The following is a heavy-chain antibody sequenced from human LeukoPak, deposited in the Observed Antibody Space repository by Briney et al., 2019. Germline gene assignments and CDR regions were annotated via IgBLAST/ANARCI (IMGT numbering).Heavy chain of an antibody. J-gene: IGHJ4*02. CDR2: INHSGST. Sequence: PSETPSLTCAVYGGSFSGYYWSWIRQPPGKGLEWIGEINHSGSTNYNPSLKSRVTISVDTSKNQFSLKLSSVTAADTAVYYCARVVGADCSSTSCSFDYWGQGTLVTVSS. CDR1: GGSFSGYY. V-gene: IGHV4-34*01. CDR3: ARVVGADCSSTSCSFDY. D-gene: IGHD2-2*01.